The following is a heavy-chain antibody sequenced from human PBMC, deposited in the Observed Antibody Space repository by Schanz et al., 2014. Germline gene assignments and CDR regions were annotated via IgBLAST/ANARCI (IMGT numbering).Heavy chain of an antibody. CDR3: AKDHPSSGWPAFDV. Sequence: EVQLVESGGGLVRPGGSLRLSCAASGFPFSSYALHWVRQAPGRGLEWVSGITRQGTTYYADFVKGRFSISRDLSSNTLYLQMNSLRADDSAIYYCAKDHPSSGWPAFDVWGQGTQVTVSS. J-gene: IGHJ4*02. V-gene: IGHV3-23*04. CDR2: ITRQGTT. CDR1: GFPFSSYA. D-gene: IGHD6-19*01.